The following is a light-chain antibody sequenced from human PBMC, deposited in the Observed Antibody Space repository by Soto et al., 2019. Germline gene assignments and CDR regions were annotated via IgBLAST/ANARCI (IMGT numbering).Light chain of an antibody. CDR1: QSVSTY. V-gene: IGKV3-11*01. J-gene: IGKJ2*01. Sequence: EIVLTQSPATLSLSPGERATLSCRASQSVSTYLAWYQQKPGQAPRLLIYDASNRATGIPARCSGSGSGTDFTLTISSLEPEDFAVYYCQHRSNWPRTFGQGTKLEIK. CDR2: DAS. CDR3: QHRSNWPRT.